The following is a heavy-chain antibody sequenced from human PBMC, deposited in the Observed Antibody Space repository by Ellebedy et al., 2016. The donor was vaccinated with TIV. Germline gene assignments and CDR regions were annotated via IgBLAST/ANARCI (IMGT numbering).Heavy chain of an antibody. D-gene: IGHD3-10*01. CDR3: ARDNMGSLDY. V-gene: IGHV4-59*01. CDR1: GDSITTAY. J-gene: IGHJ4*02. CDR2: VYHNGDT. Sequence: SETLSLTCTVSGDSITTAYWAWIRQSPGKGLEYIAYVYHNGDTNYNPALKSRVTISMDTSKNQFSLTLNSVTTADTALYFCARDNMGSLDYWGQGILVTVSS.